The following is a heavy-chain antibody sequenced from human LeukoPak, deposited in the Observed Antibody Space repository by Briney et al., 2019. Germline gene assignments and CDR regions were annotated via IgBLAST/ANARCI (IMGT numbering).Heavy chain of an antibody. CDR1: AFSIFSIYE. V-gene: IGHV3-48*03. Sequence: GGSLRISCDASAFSIFSIYEMNWVRQAPGKGLEWVSNIGSSGSPKYYADSVKGRFTISTDNAKKTLFLQMNSLRAEDTALYYCTTLTVASDFDYWGQGTPVSVSS. CDR2: IGSSGSPK. D-gene: IGHD6-19*01. CDR3: TTLTVASDFDY. J-gene: IGHJ4*02.